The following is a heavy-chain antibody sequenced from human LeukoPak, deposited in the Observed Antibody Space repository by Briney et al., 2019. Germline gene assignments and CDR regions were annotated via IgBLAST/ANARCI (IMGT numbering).Heavy chain of an antibody. D-gene: IGHD3-22*01. CDR2: ISGSGGST. J-gene: IGHJ3*02. CDR1: GFTFSSYA. CDR3: AKSPDSSPDAFDI. V-gene: IGHV3-23*01. Sequence: GGSLRLSCAASGFTFSSYAMSSVRQAPGKGLEWVSAISGSGGSTYYADSVKGRFTISRDNSKNTLYLQMNSLRAEDTAVYYCAKSPDSSPDAFDIWGQGTMVTVSS.